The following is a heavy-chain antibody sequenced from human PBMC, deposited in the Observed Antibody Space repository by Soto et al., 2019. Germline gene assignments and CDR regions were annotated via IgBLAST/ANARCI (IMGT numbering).Heavy chain of an antibody. Sequence: QGHLVQSGAEVKKPGASVKVSCKASGYTFTRYGISWVRQAPGQGLEWMGWISGYNGDTNHAQNLQDRVTMTIDTSTNTAYMELRSLTSDDTAVYYCAKNGQPPYYYYGLDVWGQGTTATVSS. V-gene: IGHV1-18*01. D-gene: IGHD2-8*01. CDR1: GYTFTRYG. CDR2: ISGYNGDT. CDR3: AKNGQPPYYYYGLDV. J-gene: IGHJ6*02.